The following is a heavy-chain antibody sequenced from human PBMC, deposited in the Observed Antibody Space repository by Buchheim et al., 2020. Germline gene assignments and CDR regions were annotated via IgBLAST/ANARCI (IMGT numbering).Heavy chain of an antibody. CDR1: GFTFSSYG. Sequence: QVQLVESGGGVVQPGRSLRLSCAASGFTFSSYGMHWVRQAPGKGLEWVAVISYDGSNKYYADSVKGRFTISRANSKNTLYLQMNSLRAEDSAVYYCTSYYYGSGSSQSYFDYWGQGTL. V-gene: IGHV3-30*03. CDR2: ISYDGSNK. J-gene: IGHJ4*02. CDR3: TSYYYGSGSSQSYFDY. D-gene: IGHD3-10*01.